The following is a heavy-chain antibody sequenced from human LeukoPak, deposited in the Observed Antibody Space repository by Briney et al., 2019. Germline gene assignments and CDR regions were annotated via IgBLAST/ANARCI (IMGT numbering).Heavy chain of an antibody. CDR1: GFSFSNYW. J-gene: IGHJ4*02. CDR2: ISSDGNKE. CDR3: VRDFSGKWSLEY. Sequence: GGSLRLSCAASGFSFSNYWVHWVRQAPDKGLDWVAEISSDGNKEFYADSVKGRFIISRDNSKNTVFLQMNSLRGEDTAVYYCVRDFSGKWSLEYWGQGTRVTVSS. D-gene: IGHD6-25*01. V-gene: IGHV3-30-3*01.